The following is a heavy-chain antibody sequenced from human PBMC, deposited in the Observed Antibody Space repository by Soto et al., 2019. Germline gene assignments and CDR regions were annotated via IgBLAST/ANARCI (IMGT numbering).Heavy chain of an antibody. CDR3: ARKERESTVTTQSYYYDMDV. V-gene: IGHV1-8*01. Sequence: GKGLEWMGWMNPNSGNTGYAQKFQGRVTMTRNTSISTAYMELSSLRSEDTAVYYCARKERESTVTTQSYYYDMDVWGKGTTVTVSS. D-gene: IGHD4-4*01. CDR2: MNPNSGNT. J-gene: IGHJ6*03.